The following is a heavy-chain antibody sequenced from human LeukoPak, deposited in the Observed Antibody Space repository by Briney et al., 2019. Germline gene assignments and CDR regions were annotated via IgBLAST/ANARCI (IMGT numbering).Heavy chain of an antibody. D-gene: IGHD6-19*01. CDR2: ISYDGSNK. CDR3: ARDYSSGWYAGMDV. J-gene: IGHJ6*02. CDR1: GFTFTDYY. Sequence: PGGSLRLSCAASGFTFTDYYMTWIRQAPGKGLEWVAVISYDGSNKYYADSVKGRFTISRDNSKNTLYLQMNSLRAEDTAVYYCARDYSSGWYAGMDVWGQGTTVTVSS. V-gene: IGHV3-30-3*01.